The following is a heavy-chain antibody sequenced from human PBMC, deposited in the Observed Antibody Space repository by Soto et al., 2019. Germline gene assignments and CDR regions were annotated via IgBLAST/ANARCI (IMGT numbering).Heavy chain of an antibody. CDR3: ARAGGLGAVAVDY. CDR1: GGSISSYY. J-gene: IGHJ4*02. D-gene: IGHD6-19*01. CDR2: IYHSGST. V-gene: IGHV4-39*07. Sequence: SETLSLTCTVSGGSISSYYWGWIRQPPGKGLEWIGSIYHSGSTYYNPSLKSRVTISVDRSKNQFSLKLSSVTAADTAVYYCARAGGLGAVAVDYWGQGTLVTVSS.